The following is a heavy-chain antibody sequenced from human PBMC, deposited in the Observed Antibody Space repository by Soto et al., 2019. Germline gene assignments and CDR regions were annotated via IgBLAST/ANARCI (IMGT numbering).Heavy chain of an antibody. CDR3: ARHAAEVYDYIWGSYPGRADY. J-gene: IGHJ4*02. V-gene: IGHV5-51*01. Sequence: EVQLVQSGAEVKKPGESLKISCKGSGYSFTSYWIGWVRQMPGKGLEWMGIIYPGDSDTRYSPSFQGQVTISADKSISTAYLQWSSLKASDTAMYYCARHAAEVYDYIWGSYPGRADYWGQGTLVTVSS. CDR1: GYSFTSYW. D-gene: IGHD3-16*02. CDR2: IYPGDSDT.